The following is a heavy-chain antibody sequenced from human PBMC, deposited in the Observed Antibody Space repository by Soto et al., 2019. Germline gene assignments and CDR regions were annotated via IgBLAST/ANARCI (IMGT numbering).Heavy chain of an antibody. D-gene: IGHD2-15*01. J-gene: IGHJ4*02. V-gene: IGHV3-64D*06. Sequence: GSLRLSCSASGFTFSSYAMHWVRQAPGKGLEYVSAISSNGGSTYYAGSVKGRFTISRDNSKNTLYLQMSSLRAEDTAVYYCVKDKHCSGGSCYLFDYCGQGTLVTVSS. CDR1: GFTFSSYA. CDR2: ISSNGGST. CDR3: VKDKHCSGGSCYLFDY.